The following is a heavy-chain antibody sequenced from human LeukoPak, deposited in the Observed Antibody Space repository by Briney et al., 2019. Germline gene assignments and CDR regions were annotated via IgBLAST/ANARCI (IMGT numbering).Heavy chain of an antibody. CDR2: IYTSGST. V-gene: IGHV4-4*07. D-gene: IGHD6-13*01. Sequence: SETLSLTCTVSGGSISSYYWSWIRQPAGKGLEWIGRIYTSGSTNYNPSLKSRVTMSVDTSKNQFSLKLSFVTAADTAVYYCATSIAAAGGFDYWGQGTLVTVSS. J-gene: IGHJ4*02. CDR1: GGSISSYY. CDR3: ATSIAAAGGFDY.